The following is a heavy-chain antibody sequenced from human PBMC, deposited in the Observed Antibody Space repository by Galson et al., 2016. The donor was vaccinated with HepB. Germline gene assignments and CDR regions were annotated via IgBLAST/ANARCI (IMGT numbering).Heavy chain of an antibody. D-gene: IGHD4-17*01. J-gene: IGHJ4*02. CDR3: ARDRTVTTLLHY. V-gene: IGHV1-46*03. Sequence: SVKVSCKASGYIFSNYHLHWVRQAPGQGLEWMEAINPSDITTNCAQKFQGRVTMTSDTATSTVYMELSRLRSDDAAVYYCARDRTVTTLLHYWGQGTLVTVSS. CDR1: GYIFSNYH. CDR2: INPSDITT.